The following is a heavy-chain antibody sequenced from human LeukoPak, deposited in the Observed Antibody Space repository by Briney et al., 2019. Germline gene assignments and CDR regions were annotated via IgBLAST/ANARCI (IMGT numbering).Heavy chain of an antibody. CDR3: ARGVPAAAGGNWFDP. J-gene: IGHJ5*02. Sequence: ASVKLSCKSSGYAFTSYDFNWVRHATGQGIERMGLLNPNSGNTDYAQNFQGRVTMTSDTSISTAYMELSSLRAEDTAVYYCARGVPAAAGGNWFDPWGQGTLVTVSS. CDR1: GYAFTSYD. V-gene: IGHV1-8*01. CDR2: LNPNSGNT. D-gene: IGHD6-25*01.